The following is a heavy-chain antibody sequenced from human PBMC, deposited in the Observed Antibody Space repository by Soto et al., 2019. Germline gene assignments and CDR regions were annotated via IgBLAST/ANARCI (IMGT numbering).Heavy chain of an antibody. CDR1: GYTFTSYA. V-gene: IGHV1-3*01. Sequence: QVQLVQSGAEVKKPGASVKVSCKASGYTFTSYAMHWVRQAPGQRLEWMGWINAGNGNTKYSQKFQGRVTITRDTSASTAYMELSSLRSEDTAMYYCARDSTELRFLEWLSLGYYGMDVWGQGTTVTVSS. D-gene: IGHD3-3*01. J-gene: IGHJ6*02. CDR3: ARDSTELRFLEWLSLGYYGMDV. CDR2: INAGNGNT.